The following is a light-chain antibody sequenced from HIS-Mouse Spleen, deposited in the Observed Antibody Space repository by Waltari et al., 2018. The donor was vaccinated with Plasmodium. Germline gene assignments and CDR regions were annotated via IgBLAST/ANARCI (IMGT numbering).Light chain of an antibody. J-gene: IGLJ2*01. Sequence: SYELTQPPSVSVSPGQTARITCSGDALPKQYAYWYPQKPGQAPVLVIYKGSERPSGIPERVSGSSSGTTVTLTISGVQAEDEADYYCQSADSSGTYRVFGGGTKLTVL. CDR2: KGS. V-gene: IGLV3-25*03. CDR3: QSADSSGTYRV. CDR1: ALPKQY.